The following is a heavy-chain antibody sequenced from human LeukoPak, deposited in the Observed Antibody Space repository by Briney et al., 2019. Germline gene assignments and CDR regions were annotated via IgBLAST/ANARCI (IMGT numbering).Heavy chain of an antibody. CDR2: IIPIFGTA. Sequence: ASVKVSCKASGGTFSSYAISWVRQAPGQGLEWMGGIIPIFGTANYAQKFQGRVTITADESTSTAYMELSSLRSEDTAVYYCARDRRYCSSTSCYEGPFDYWGQGTLVTVSS. D-gene: IGHD2-2*01. CDR3: ARDRRYCSSTSCYEGPFDY. J-gene: IGHJ4*02. V-gene: IGHV1-69*13. CDR1: GGTFSSYA.